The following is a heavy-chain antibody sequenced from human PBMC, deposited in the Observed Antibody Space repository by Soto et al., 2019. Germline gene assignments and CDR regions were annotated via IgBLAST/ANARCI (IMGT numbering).Heavy chain of an antibody. J-gene: IGHJ4*02. CDR1: GCPISSYG. D-gene: IGHD4-4*01. V-gene: IGHV3-23*01. CDR3: AKDSNKYSSSLRGRYFDY. CDR2: ISGGGSNT. Sequence: EVQLLESGGGLVQRGGSLRLSCAASGCPISSYGMSWVRQAPGKGLEWVAGISGGGSNTFYADSVKGRFTISRDNSKNTLLLQMNSLGAEDTAVYYCAKDSNKYSSSLRGRYFDYWGQGIGVTVSS.